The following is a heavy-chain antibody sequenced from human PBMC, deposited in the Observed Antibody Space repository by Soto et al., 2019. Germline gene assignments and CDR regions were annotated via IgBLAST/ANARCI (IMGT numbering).Heavy chain of an antibody. CDR3: AKDGGYDYWRNWFDP. CDR1: GFTFSSYA. D-gene: IGHD5-12*01. V-gene: IGHV3-23*01. Sequence: EVQLLESGGGLVQPGGSLRLSCAASGFTFSSYAMSWVRQAPGKGLEWVSAISGSGGSTYYADSVKGRFTISRDNSKNTLYLQMNSLRAEDTGVYYCAKDGGYDYWRNWFDPWGQGTLVTVSS. CDR2: ISGSGGST. J-gene: IGHJ5*02.